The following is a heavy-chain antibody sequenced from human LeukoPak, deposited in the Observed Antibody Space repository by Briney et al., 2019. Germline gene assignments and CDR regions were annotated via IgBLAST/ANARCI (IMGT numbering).Heavy chain of an antibody. CDR2: ISSSSSYI. Sequence: PGGSLRLSCAASGFTFSSYSMNWVRQAPGKGLEWVSSISSSSSYIYYADSVKGRFTISRDNAKNSLYLQMNSLRAEDTAVHYCARSQTRWLQSTYWGQGTLVTVSS. J-gene: IGHJ4*02. CDR3: ARSQTRWLQSTY. CDR1: GFTFSSYS. D-gene: IGHD5-24*01. V-gene: IGHV3-21*01.